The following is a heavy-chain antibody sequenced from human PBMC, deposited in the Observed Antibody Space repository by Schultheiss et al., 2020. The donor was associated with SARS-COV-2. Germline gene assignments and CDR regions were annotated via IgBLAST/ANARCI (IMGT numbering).Heavy chain of an antibody. CDR2: IYYSGST. CDR3: AKDRPTPRYFDY. Sequence: SQTLSLTCTVSGYSISSGYYWGWIRQPPGKGLEWIGYIYYSGSTNYNPSLKSRVTISVDTSKNQFSLKLSSVTAADTAVYYCAKDRPTPRYFDYWGQGTLVTVSS. J-gene: IGHJ4*02. D-gene: IGHD2-15*01. CDR1: GYSISSGYY. V-gene: IGHV4-61*01.